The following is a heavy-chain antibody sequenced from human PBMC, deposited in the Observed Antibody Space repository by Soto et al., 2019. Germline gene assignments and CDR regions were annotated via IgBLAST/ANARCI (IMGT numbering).Heavy chain of an antibody. D-gene: IGHD2-2*01. CDR1: GGAISSGGYY. V-gene: IGHV4-31*03. CDR2: IYYSGST. CDR3: ARSSTSANYFDY. Sequence: QVQLQESGPGLVKPSQTLSLTCTVSGGAISSGGYYWSWIRQHTGKGLEGIGYIYYSGSTYYNPSLKSRVTISVDTSKNQCSLKLSSVTAADTSVYYCARSSTSANYFDYWGQGTLVTVSS. J-gene: IGHJ4*02.